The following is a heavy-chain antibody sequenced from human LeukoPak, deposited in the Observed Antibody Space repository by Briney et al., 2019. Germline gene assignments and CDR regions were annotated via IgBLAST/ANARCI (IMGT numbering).Heavy chain of an antibody. J-gene: IGHJ4*02. V-gene: IGHV4-59*05. CDR3: ARLAYYYDSSGYLYEKYYFDY. CDR1: GGSISSYY. Sequence: SETLSLTCTVSGGSISSYYWSWTRQPPGKGLEWIGSIYYSGSTYYNPSLKSRVTISVDTSKNQFSLKLSSVTAADTAVYYCARLAYYYDSSGYLYEKYYFDYWGQGTLVTVSS. CDR2: IYYSGST. D-gene: IGHD3-22*01.